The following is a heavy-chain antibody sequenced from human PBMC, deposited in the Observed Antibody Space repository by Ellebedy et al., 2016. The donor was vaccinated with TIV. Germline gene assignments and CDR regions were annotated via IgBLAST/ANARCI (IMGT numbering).Heavy chain of an antibody. CDR2: ISWNRVDI. CDR3: ARQQCLLCPFDY. CDR1: GFTFDDYA. J-gene: IGHJ4*02. Sequence: SLKISCATSGFTFDDYAMHWVRQAPGKGLEWVSGISWNRVDIGFADSVKGRFTISRDNAKSSLYLQMNSLRAEDTAFYYCARQQCLLCPFDYWGQGTLVTVSS. V-gene: IGHV3-9*01. D-gene: IGHD2/OR15-2a*01.